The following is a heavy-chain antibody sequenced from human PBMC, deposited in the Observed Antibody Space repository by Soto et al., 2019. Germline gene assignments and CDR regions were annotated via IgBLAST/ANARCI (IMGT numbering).Heavy chain of an antibody. J-gene: IGHJ6*02. CDR3: AAGDKYYYYYGMDV. V-gene: IGHV1-58*01. Sequence: SVKLSCKASGFTFTSSAVQCVRQARGQRLEWIGWIVVGSGNTNYAQKFQERVTITRDMSTSTAYMELSSLRSEDTAVYYCAAGDKYYYYYGMDVWGQGTTVTVSS. CDR2: IVVGSGNT. CDR1: GFTFTSSA. D-gene: IGHD2-15*01.